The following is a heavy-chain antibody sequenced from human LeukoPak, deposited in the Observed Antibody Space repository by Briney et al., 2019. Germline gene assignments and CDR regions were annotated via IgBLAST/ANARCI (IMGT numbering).Heavy chain of an antibody. D-gene: IGHD6-13*01. Sequence: GGSLRLSCAASGFTFNSYAMSWVRQAPGKGLEWVSAVSGSGGRTYYADSVKGRFTISRDNSKNTLYLQMNSLRAEDTAVYYCAKDSDQELGSVDYCGQGTLVTVSS. CDR3: AKDSDQELGSVDY. CDR1: GFTFNSYA. V-gene: IGHV3-23*01. J-gene: IGHJ4*02. CDR2: VSGSGGRT.